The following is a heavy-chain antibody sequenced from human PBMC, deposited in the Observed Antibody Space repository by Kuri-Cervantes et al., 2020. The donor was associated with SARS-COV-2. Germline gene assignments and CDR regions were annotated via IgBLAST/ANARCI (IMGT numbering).Heavy chain of an antibody. CDR3: ARGLVVVPAAVDAFDI. Sequence: GSLRLSCAVYGGSFSGYYWSWIRQPPGKGLEWIGEINHSGSTNYNPSLKSRVTISVDTSKNQFSLKLSSVTAADTAVYYCARGLVVVPAAVDAFDIWGQGTMVTVSS. CDR1: GGSFSGYY. D-gene: IGHD2-2*01. CDR2: INHSGST. J-gene: IGHJ3*02. V-gene: IGHV4-34*01.